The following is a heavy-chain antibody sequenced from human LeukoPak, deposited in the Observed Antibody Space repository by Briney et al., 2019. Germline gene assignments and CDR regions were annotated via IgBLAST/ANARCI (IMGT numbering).Heavy chain of an antibody. D-gene: IGHD4-17*01. CDR2: ISPYDGST. Sequence: GGSLRLSCAAPGFTFSNYAMRWIRQAPGKGLEWVSSISPYDGSTYYADSVKGRFTISRDDSKNTLYLQMNSLRPDDTAVYYCATKPKVTVPPLFDYWGQGTMVTVSS. CDR3: ATKPKVTVPPLFDY. CDR1: GFTFSNYA. V-gene: IGHV3-23*01. J-gene: IGHJ4*02.